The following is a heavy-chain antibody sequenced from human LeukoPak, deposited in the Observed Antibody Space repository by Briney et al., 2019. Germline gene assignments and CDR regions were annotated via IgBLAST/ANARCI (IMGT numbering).Heavy chain of an antibody. Sequence: PGGSLRLSCAASGFTFSSYAMSWVRKAPGKGLEWVSAISGSGSSTYYADSVKGRFTISRDNSKNTLYLQMNSLRAEDTAVYYCAKDGETYCSSTSCKPDYWGQGTLVTVSS. V-gene: IGHV3-23*01. D-gene: IGHD2-2*01. CDR3: AKDGETYCSSTSCKPDY. J-gene: IGHJ4*02. CDR1: GFTFSSYA. CDR2: ISGSGSST.